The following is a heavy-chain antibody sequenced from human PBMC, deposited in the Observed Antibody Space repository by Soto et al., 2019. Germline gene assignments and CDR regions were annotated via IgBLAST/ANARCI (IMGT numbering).Heavy chain of an antibody. J-gene: IGHJ4*02. V-gene: IGHV1-18*01. CDR2: ISAYNGNT. D-gene: IGHD3-10*01. CDR1: VYTFTSYG. Sequence: GASVKVSCKASVYTFTSYGISWVRQAHRQGLEWMGWISAYNGNTNYAQKLQGRVTMTTDTSTSTAYMELRSLRSDDTAVYYCARMVRGVRQVDYWGQGTLVTVSS. CDR3: ARMVRGVRQVDY.